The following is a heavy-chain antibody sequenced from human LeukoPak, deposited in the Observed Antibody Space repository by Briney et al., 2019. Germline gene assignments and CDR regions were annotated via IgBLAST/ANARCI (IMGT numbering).Heavy chain of an antibody. V-gene: IGHV4-39*07. CDR1: GGSISSSSYY. Sequence: SETLSLTCTVSGGSISSSSYYWGWIRQPPGKGLEWIGSIYYSGSTYYNPSPKSRVTISVDTSKNQFSLKLSSVTAADTALYYCARGVTNYNWFDPWGQGTLVTVSS. CDR2: IYYSGST. J-gene: IGHJ5*02. CDR3: ARGVTNYNWFDP. D-gene: IGHD1-7*01.